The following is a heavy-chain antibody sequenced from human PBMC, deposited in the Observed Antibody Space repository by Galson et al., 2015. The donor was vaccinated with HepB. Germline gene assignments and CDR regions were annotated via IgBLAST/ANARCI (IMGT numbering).Heavy chain of an antibody. J-gene: IGHJ6*02. CDR2: IFSNDEK. CDR3: ALTNINYYGSGSLYYYYYGMDV. CDR1: GFSLSNARMG. Sequence: PALVKPTQTLTLTCTVSGFSLSNARMGVSWIRQPPGKALEWLAHIFSNDEKSYSTSLKSRLTISKDTSKSQVVLTMTNMDPVDTATYYCALTNINYYGSGSLYYYYYGMDVWGQGTTVTVSS. V-gene: IGHV2-26*01. D-gene: IGHD3-10*01.